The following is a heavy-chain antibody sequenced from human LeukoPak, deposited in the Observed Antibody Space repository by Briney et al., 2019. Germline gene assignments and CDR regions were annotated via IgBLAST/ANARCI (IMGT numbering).Heavy chain of an antibody. Sequence: SETLSLTCSVSDDSITMYYWTWIRQPPGKGLEWIGYVDRTGSTNFNPSLNGRVSISRDTTKNLFSLRLRSVTAADTAVYYCARFSSSWYGLDYWGQGTLVTVSS. CDR1: DDSITMYY. CDR2: VDRTGST. CDR3: ARFSSSWYGLDY. D-gene: IGHD6-13*01. J-gene: IGHJ4*02. V-gene: IGHV4-4*08.